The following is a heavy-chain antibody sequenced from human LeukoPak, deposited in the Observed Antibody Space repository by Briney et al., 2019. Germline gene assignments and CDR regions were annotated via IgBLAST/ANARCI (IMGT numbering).Heavy chain of an antibody. CDR1: GFIFSSYA. CDR3: AKDLGMGGGSCFHH. Sequence: PGGSLRLSCAASGFIFSSYAMSWVRQAPGKGLEWDSAISGSGGNTYYAGSVKGRFTISRDNSRNTLYLQMNSLRVEDTAVYYCAKDLGMGGGSCFHHWGQGILVTVSS. V-gene: IGHV3-23*01. D-gene: IGHD2-15*01. CDR2: ISGSGGNT. J-gene: IGHJ5*02.